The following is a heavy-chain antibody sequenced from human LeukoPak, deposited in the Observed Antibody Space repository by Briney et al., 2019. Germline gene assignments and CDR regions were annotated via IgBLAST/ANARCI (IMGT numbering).Heavy chain of an antibody. D-gene: IGHD5-18*01. CDR3: AKGGYSYGIHFDY. V-gene: IGHV3-30*18. CDR1: GFIFDTYG. CDR2: ISYDGSNK. J-gene: IGHJ4*02. Sequence: GGSLRLSCAASGFIFDTYGMHWVRQAPGKGLEWVAVISYDGSNKYYADSVKGRFTISRDNSKNTLYLQMNSLRAEDTAVYYCAKGGYSYGIHFDYWGQGTLVTVSS.